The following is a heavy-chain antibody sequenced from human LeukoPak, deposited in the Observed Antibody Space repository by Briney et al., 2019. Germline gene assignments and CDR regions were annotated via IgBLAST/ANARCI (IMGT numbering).Heavy chain of an antibody. J-gene: IGHJ4*02. V-gene: IGHV1-2*02. CDR2: INPNSGGT. Sequence: ASVKVSCKASGYTFTGYYMHWVRQAPGQGLEWMEWINPNSGGTNYAQTFQGRVTMTRDTSISTAYMELSRLRSDDTAVYYCARDMGGGRWQEYWGQGTLVTVSS. CDR3: ARDMGGGRWQEY. D-gene: IGHD2-15*01. CDR1: GYTFTGYY.